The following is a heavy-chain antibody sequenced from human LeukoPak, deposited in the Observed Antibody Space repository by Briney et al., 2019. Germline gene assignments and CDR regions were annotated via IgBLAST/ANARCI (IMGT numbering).Heavy chain of an antibody. CDR1: GGSISSYY. Sequence: SETLSLTCTVSGGSISSYYWSWIRQPPGKGLEWIGYIYYSGSTNYNPSLKSRVTISVDTSKNQFSLKLSSVTAADTAVYYCARGRIHTAGSNGGYDIYGHGWFDPWGQGTLVTVSS. CDR2: IYYSGST. J-gene: IGHJ5*02. CDR3: ARGRIHTAGSNGGYDIYGHGWFDP. D-gene: IGHD5-12*01. V-gene: IGHV4-59*08.